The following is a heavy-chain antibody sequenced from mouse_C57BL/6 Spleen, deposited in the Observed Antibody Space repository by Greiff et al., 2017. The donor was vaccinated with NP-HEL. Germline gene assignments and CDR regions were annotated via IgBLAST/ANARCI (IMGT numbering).Heavy chain of an antibody. CDR2: ISYDGSN. CDR1: GYSITSGYY. V-gene: IGHV3-6*01. J-gene: IGHJ1*03. CDR3: ARDWDYYGSSYNWYFDV. D-gene: IGHD1-1*01. Sequence: VQLQQSGPGLVKPSQSLSLTCSVTGYSITSGYYWNWIRQFPGNKLEWMGYISYDGSNNYNPSLKNRISITRDTSKNQFFLKLNSVTTEDTATYYCARDWDYYGSSYNWYFDVWGTGTTVTVSS.